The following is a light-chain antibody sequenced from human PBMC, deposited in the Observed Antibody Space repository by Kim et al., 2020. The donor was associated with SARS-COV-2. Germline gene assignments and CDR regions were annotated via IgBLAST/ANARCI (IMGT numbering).Light chain of an antibody. J-gene: IGKJ4*01. CDR2: TAS. Sequence: DFQMTQSPSSVSASVGDRVTITCRASQGISTWLAWYQQKPGKAPKLLIYTASTLQSGVPSRFSGSGSGTDFSLTISSLQPEDFGTYFCQQTNSPLTFGGGTKVDIK. CDR1: QGISTW. V-gene: IGKV1-12*01. CDR3: QQTNSPLT.